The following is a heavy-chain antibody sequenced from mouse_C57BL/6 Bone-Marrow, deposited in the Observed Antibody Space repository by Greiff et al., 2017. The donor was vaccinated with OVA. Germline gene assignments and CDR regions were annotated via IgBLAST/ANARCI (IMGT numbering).Heavy chain of an antibody. V-gene: IGHV1-18*01. J-gene: IGHJ1*03. CDR3: ARWGPYWYCDV. CDR1: GYTFTDYN. Sequence: VQLQQSGPELVKPGASVKIPCKASGYTFTDYNMDWVKQSHGKSLEWIGDINPNNGGTIYNQKFKGKATLTVDKSSSTAYMELRSLTSEDTAVYYCARWGPYWYCDVWGTGTTVTVSS. CDR2: INPNNGGT.